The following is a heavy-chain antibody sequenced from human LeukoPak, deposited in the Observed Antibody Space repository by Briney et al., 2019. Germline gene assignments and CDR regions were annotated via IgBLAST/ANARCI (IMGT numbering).Heavy chain of an antibody. J-gene: IGHJ4*02. CDR2: ISYDGSNK. CDR3: ARAHDLTSYGSGSTPYY. V-gene: IGHV3-30*04. CDR1: GFTFSSYA. Sequence: GGSLRLSCAASGFTFSSYAMHWVRQAPGKGLEWVAVISYDGSNKYYADSVKGRFTISRDNSKNTLYLQMNSLRAEDTAVYYCARAHDLTSYGSGSTPYYWGQGTLVTVSS. D-gene: IGHD3-10*01.